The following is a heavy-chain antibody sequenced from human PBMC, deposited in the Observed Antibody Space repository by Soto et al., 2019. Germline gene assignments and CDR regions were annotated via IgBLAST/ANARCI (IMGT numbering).Heavy chain of an antibody. V-gene: IGHV4-39*01. Sequence: SETLSLTCTVSGGSVSSSSYYWGWIRQPPGKGLEWIGSIYYSGSTYYNPSLKSRVTISVDTSKNQFSLKLSSVTAADTAVYYCARHRKSGSSWWFDPWGQGTLVTVSS. D-gene: IGHD6-13*01. J-gene: IGHJ5*02. CDR2: IYYSGST. CDR3: ARHRKSGSSWWFDP. CDR1: GGSVSSSSYY.